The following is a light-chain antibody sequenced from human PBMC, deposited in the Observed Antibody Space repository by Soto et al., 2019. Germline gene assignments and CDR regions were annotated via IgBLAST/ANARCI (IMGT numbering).Light chain of an antibody. V-gene: IGKV3-15*01. CDR3: QQYNIWPPWT. J-gene: IGKJ1*01. Sequence: ILMTQSPATLSVSPGESATLSCRASQSVSNNLAWYQQKPGQAPRLLIYDASTRATGIPARFSGSRSGTEFTLTISGLQSEDFAVYSCQQYNIWPPWTFGQGTKVEVK. CDR2: DAS. CDR1: QSVSNN.